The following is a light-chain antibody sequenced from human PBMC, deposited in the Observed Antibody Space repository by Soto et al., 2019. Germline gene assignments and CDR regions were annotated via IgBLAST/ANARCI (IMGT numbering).Light chain of an antibody. CDR3: QHRSNWPPGLT. Sequence: EIVLTHSPVTLSFSPGDRVTLSCRASQSVGNYLTWYQQKPGQAPRLLIYAASNRATGIPARFSGSGSGTDFTLTISSLEPEDFAVYYCQHRSNWPPGLTFGGGTKVDIK. J-gene: IGKJ4*01. CDR2: AAS. CDR1: QSVGNY. V-gene: IGKV3-11*01.